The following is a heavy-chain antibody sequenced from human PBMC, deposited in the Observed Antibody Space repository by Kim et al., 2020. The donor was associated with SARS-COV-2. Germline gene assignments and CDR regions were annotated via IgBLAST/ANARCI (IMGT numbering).Heavy chain of an antibody. Sequence: GGSLRLSCAASGFTFSEYYMSWIRQAPGKGLEWVSYISSSSSYTNYADSVKGRFTISRDNAKNSLYLQMNSLRAEDTAVYYCARDSSGWMSGGVRDYWGQGTLVTVSS. CDR3: ARDSSGWMSGGVRDY. CDR2: ISSSSSYT. J-gene: IGHJ4*02. CDR1: GFTFSEYY. D-gene: IGHD6-19*01. V-gene: IGHV3-11*06.